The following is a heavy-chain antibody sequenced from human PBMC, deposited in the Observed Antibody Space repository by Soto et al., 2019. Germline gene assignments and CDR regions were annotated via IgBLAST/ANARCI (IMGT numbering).Heavy chain of an antibody. CDR3: ERGCSACKGSPPDF. CDR2: ISGSGGST. J-gene: IGHJ4*02. V-gene: IGHV3-23*01. CDR1: EFTFTSFA. D-gene: IGHD2-15*01. Sequence: GWSLRLSCAACEFTFTSFAMTLVRQPPGKGLDWVTAISGSGGSTYSADSVKGRFTISRDNSKNTLYLQISSLRAEDTAVYYCERGCSACKGSPPDFWGQGSLVTVSS.